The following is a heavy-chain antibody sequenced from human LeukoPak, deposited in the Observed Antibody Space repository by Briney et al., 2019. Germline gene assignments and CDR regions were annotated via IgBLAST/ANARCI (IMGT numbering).Heavy chain of an antibody. Sequence: SSETLSLTCTVSGDSITNVNYYWTWIRQPPGKGLEWIGFISYSGTSYYSESLKSRLSISRDTSKNQFSLNLSSVTAADTAIYYCSRRMATTGRYFFDYWGQEPWSPSPQ. CDR1: GDSITNVNYY. J-gene: IGHJ4*01. CDR3: SRRMATTGRYFFDY. CDR2: ISYSGTS. V-gene: IGHV4-30-4*01. D-gene: IGHD1-1*01.